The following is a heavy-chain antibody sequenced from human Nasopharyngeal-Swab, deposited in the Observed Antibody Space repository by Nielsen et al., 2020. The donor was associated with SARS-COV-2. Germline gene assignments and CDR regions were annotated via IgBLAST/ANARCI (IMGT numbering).Heavy chain of an antibody. V-gene: IGHV3-11*01. CDR3: ARETYYYDSSGPAFDY. CDR2: ISTSGRTT. Sequence: GESLKISCAASGFTFSDYYMAWVRQAPGKGLEWLSYISTSGRTTDSADSVKGRFTISRDNANNLLFLQMNSLRAEDTAVYYCARETYYYDSSGPAFDYWGQGTLVTVSS. CDR1: GFTFSDYY. J-gene: IGHJ4*02. D-gene: IGHD3-22*01.